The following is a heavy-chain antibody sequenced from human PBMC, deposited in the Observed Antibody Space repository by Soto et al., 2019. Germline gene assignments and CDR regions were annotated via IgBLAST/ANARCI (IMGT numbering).Heavy chain of an antibody. Sequence: ASVKVSCKASGYTFTSYAMHCVRQAPGQRLEWMGWINAGNGNTKYSQKFQGRVTITRDTSTSTVYMELSSLTSEDTAVYYCARDDSGFSGSHYIDYFNYWGQGALVTVSS. CDR2: INAGNGNT. V-gene: IGHV1-3*01. CDR1: GYTFTSYA. J-gene: IGHJ4*02. CDR3: ARDDSGFSGSHYIDYFNY. D-gene: IGHD1-26*01.